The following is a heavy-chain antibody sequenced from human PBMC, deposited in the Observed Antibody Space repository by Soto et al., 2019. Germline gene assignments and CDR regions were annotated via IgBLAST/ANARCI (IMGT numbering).Heavy chain of an antibody. V-gene: IGHV4-39*01. CDR2: IYYSGST. CDR3: ARRGQWLVRYYYYYGMDV. J-gene: IGHJ6*02. Sequence: SETLSLTCTVSGGSISSSSYYWGWIRHPPGKGLEWIGSIYYSGSTYYNPSLKSRVTISVDTSKNQFSLKLSSVTAADTAVYYCARRGQWLVRYYYYYGMDVWGQGTTVTVSS. D-gene: IGHD6-19*01. CDR1: GGSISSSSYY.